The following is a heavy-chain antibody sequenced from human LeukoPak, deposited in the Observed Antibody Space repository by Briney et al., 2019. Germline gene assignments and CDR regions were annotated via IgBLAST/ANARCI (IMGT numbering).Heavy chain of an antibody. J-gene: IGHJ4*02. Sequence: KPSETLSLTCAVYGGSFSGYYWSWIRQPPGKGLEWIGEINHSGSTNHNPSLKSRVTISVDTSKNQFSLKLSSVTAADTAVYYCARMGGYGRWLRPGAVGYWGQGTLVTVSS. V-gene: IGHV4-34*01. CDR3: ARMGGYGRWLRPGAVGY. D-gene: IGHD5-12*01. CDR1: GGSFSGYY. CDR2: INHSGST.